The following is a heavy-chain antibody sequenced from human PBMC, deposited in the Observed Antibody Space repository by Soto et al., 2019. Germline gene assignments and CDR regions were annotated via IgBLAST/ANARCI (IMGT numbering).Heavy chain of an antibody. D-gene: IGHD4-17*01. CDR2: ISGSGGST. CDR1: GFTFNNYA. J-gene: IGHJ6*02. CDR3: AKDLLTTDYYYCYGMDV. V-gene: IGHV3-23*01. Sequence: GGSLRLSCAASGFTFNNYAMSWVRQAPGKGLEWVSAISGSGGSTYYADSVKGRFTISRDNSKNTLYLQMNSLRAEDTAVYYCAKDLLTTDYYYCYGMDVWGQGTTVTVSS.